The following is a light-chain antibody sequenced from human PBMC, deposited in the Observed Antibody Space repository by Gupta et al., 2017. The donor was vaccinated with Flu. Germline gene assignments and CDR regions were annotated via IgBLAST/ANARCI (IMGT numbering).Light chain of an antibody. CDR1: SSDVGGYNY. J-gene: IGLJ2*01. V-gene: IGLV2-14*01. Sequence: SITISCTGTSSDVGGYNYVSWFQQHPGKAPKLMIYEVSHRPSGVSDRFSGSKSGNTASLTISGLQAEDEADYYCSSYTSSSTVVFGGGTKL. CDR2: EVS. CDR3: SSYTSSSTVV.